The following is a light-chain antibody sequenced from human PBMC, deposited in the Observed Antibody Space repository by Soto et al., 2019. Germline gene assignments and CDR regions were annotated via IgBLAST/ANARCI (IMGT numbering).Light chain of an antibody. J-gene: IGKJ2*01. CDR3: QQANNCALT. V-gene: IGKV1-12*01. CDR1: QGISSW. CDR2: AAS. Sequence: DIQMTQSPSSVSASVGDRVTITCRASQGISSWLAWYQQKPGRAPKLLIYAASSLQSGVTSRFSGSGSVTDFTLTNSGPQPEDFATYDCQQANNCALTFGKGTKLEIK.